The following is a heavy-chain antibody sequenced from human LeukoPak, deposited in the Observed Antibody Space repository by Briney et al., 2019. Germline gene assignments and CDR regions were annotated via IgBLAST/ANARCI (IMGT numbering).Heavy chain of an antibody. CDR1: GFTFSSYA. CDR2: ISGSGGTT. D-gene: IGHD7-27*01. Sequence: GGSLRLSCAASGFTFSSYAMGWVRQGPGKGLEWVSGISGSGGTTYYADSVKGRFSISRDNSKNTLSLQMNSLRADDTAIYYCANGWGNRYFDHWGQGTLVIVSS. J-gene: IGHJ4*02. CDR3: ANGWGNRYFDH. V-gene: IGHV3-23*01.